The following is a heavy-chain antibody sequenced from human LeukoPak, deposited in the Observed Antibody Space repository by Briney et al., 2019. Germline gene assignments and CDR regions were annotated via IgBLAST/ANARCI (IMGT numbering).Heavy chain of an antibody. Sequence: GGSLRLSCAASGFTFSSYVMHWVRQAPGKGLEWVAVISYDGSNKYYADSVRGRFTISRDNSKNTLYLQMNSLRAEDTPVYYCAKEAENYYDSRGYYGYWGQGTL. CDR3: AKEAENYYDSRGYYGY. CDR1: GFTFSSYV. CDR2: ISYDGSNK. J-gene: IGHJ4*02. D-gene: IGHD3-22*01. V-gene: IGHV3-30*18.